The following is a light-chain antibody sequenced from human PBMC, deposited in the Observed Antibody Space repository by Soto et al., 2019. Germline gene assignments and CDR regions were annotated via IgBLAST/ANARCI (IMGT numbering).Light chain of an antibody. CDR3: QQRSNWPPFT. CDR1: QSVSSY. J-gene: IGKJ3*01. Sequence: EIVLTQSPATLSLSPGERATLSCRASQSVSSYLAWYQQKPGQAPRLLIYDASNRATGIPARFSGSGSGTDFTLTISSLEPDDFAVDYCQQRSNWPPFTFGPGTKVDIK. CDR2: DAS. V-gene: IGKV3-11*01.